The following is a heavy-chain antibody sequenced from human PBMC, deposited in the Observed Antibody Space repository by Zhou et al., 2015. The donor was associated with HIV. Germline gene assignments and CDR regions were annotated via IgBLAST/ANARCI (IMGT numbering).Heavy chain of an antibody. CDR1: GFVFEKYA. V-gene: IGHV3-9*01. CDR2: FSLDLGTI. D-gene: IGHD2-8*01. J-gene: IGHJ2*01. Sequence: EVQLVQSGGGLAQPGRSLTLSCAASGFVFEKYAMHWVRQVPGKGLEWVAGFSLDLGTIDYADSVRGRFTVSRDKAKRTLFLQMNSLRVDDTALYYCARDGGDCSNGVCNWYFDLWGRGTLVTVSS. CDR3: ARDGGDCSNGVCNWYFDL.